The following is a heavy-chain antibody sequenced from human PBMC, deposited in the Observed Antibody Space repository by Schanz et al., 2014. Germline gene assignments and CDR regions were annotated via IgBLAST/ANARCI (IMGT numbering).Heavy chain of an antibody. Sequence: EVQLVESGGDLVQPGGSLRLSCAASGFSFSDYYMSWIRQAPGKGLEWVSAISGGGGTTYYADSVKGRFTISRDNSKNTLYLQMNSLRAEDTAVYYCAKGRFGELSAFDIWGQGTMVTVSS. CDR3: AKGRFGELSAFDI. CDR2: ISGGGGTT. D-gene: IGHD3-10*01. J-gene: IGHJ3*02. V-gene: IGHV3-23*04. CDR1: GFSFSDYY.